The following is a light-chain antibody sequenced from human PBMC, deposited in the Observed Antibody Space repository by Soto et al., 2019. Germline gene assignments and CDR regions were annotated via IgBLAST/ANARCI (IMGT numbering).Light chain of an antibody. CDR2: GNS. J-gene: IGLJ3*02. Sequence: QSVLTQPPSASGTPGQRVSISCSGTSTNIGSNTVNWYQQFPGTAPKLLIYGNSQQRPGVPGRLSGSKSGTSASLAISGLQSEDEADYYCTAWDDSRNGWVFGGGTKLTVL. CDR3: TAWDDSRNGWV. CDR1: STNIGSNT. V-gene: IGLV1-44*01.